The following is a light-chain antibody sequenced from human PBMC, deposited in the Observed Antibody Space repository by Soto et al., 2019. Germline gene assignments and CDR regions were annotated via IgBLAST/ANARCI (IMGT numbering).Light chain of an antibody. Sequence: QPVLTQPPSASGTPGQRVSISCSGSSSDIGSNPVSWYQQLPGTAPKLLIYDNSDRPSGVPDRFSGSKSGTSASLAISGLQSEDEADYYCASWDDRLYGWVFGGGTKLTVL. J-gene: IGLJ3*02. CDR3: ASWDDRLYGWV. CDR1: SSDIGSNP. V-gene: IGLV1-44*01. CDR2: DNS.